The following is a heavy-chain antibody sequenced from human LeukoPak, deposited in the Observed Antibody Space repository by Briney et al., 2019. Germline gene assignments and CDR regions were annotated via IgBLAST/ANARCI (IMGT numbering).Heavy chain of an antibody. CDR3: ASRITIFGGFYP. V-gene: IGHV4-30-2*01. CDR2: IYHSGST. CDR1: GGSISSGGYS. J-gene: IGHJ5*02. Sequence: PSETLSLTCAVSGGSISSGGYSWGWIRQPPGKGLEWIGYIYHSGSTYYNPSLKSRVTISVDRSKNQFSLKLSSVTAADTAVYYCASRITIFGGFYPWGQGTLVTVSS. D-gene: IGHD3-3*01.